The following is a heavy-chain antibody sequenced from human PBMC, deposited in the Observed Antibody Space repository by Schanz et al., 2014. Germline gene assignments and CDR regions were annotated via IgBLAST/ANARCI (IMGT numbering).Heavy chain of an antibody. D-gene: IGHD5-12*01. CDR3: ASPSGYSDYGTYFDF. J-gene: IGHJ4*02. CDR2: ISGTTTYT. CDR1: GFTFSDYY. V-gene: IGHV3-11*05. Sequence: QVQMVESGGGLVKPGGSLRLSCAASGFTFSDYYMSWIRQAPGKGLEWVSYISGTTTYTNYADSVKGRFTISRDNAKNSLYLQMNSLGAEDTAVYYCASPSGYSDYGTYFDFWGQGTLVTVSS.